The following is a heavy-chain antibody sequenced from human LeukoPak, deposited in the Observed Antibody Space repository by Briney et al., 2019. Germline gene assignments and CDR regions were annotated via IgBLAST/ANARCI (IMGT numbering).Heavy chain of an antibody. CDR3: AKRDSKSSGYSFDH. J-gene: IGHJ4*02. CDR2: IPYDGAYK. CDR1: GFTFSSYG. V-gene: IGHV3-30*02. D-gene: IGHD3-22*01. Sequence: GGSLRLSCAASGFTFSSYGMHWVRQAPGKGLDWVAFIPYDGAYKYYADSVKGRFTISRDDSKNMVYLQVNSLRPEDTAVYYCAKRDSKSSGYSFDHWGQGTLVTVSS.